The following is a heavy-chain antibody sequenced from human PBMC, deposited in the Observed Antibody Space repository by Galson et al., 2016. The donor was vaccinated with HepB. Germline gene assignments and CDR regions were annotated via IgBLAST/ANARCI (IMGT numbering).Heavy chain of an antibody. CDR2: ISRGSSYI. Sequence: SLRLSCAASGFTFSNYVMSWVRKAPGKGLEWVSSISRGSSYIYYADSMKGRFTVSRDNAKNLLYLQMNSLRVEDTAMYYCARERLDSSGYSYPDAFDIWGQGTMVTVSS. CDR3: ARERLDSSGYSYPDAFDI. V-gene: IGHV3-21*06. D-gene: IGHD3-22*01. J-gene: IGHJ3*02. CDR1: GFTFSNYV.